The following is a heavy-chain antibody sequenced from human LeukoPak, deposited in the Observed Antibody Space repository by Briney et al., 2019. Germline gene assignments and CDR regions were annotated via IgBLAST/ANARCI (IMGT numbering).Heavy chain of an antibody. CDR3: ARAANSNAFDI. CDR1: GFTFSSYS. V-gene: IGHV3-21*01. D-gene: IGHD2/OR15-2a*01. CDR2: ISSSSSYI. Sequence: GGSLRLSCAVSGFTFSSYSMNWVRQAPGKGLEWVSSISSSSSYIYYADSVKGRFTISRDNAKNSLYLQMNSLRAEDTAVYYCARAANSNAFDIWGQGTMVTVSS. J-gene: IGHJ3*02.